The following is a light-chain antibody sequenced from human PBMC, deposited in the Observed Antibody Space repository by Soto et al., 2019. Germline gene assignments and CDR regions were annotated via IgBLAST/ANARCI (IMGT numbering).Light chain of an antibody. CDR1: QSVSSSY. J-gene: IGKJ1*01. CDR2: GAS. Sequence: EIVLTQSPGTLSLSPGERATLSCRASQSVSSSYLAWYQQKPGQAPRLLIYGASSRATGIPDRFSGSGSGTDFPLTISRLEPEDFAVYYWEHYGSSLWTFGQGTKVEIK. CDR3: EHYGSSLWT. V-gene: IGKV3-20*01.